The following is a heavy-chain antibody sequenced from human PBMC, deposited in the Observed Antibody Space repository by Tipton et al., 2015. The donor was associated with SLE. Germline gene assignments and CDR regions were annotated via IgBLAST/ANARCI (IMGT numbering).Heavy chain of an antibody. Sequence: TLSLTCTVSGGSISSGGYYWNWIRQHPGKGLEWIGYIDYTRTPYYNPSVTSRATISVDTSKNQVSLKLTSVTAADTAVYYCAAYSGYDSGWFDPWGQGTLVTVSS. J-gene: IGHJ5*02. D-gene: IGHD5-12*01. V-gene: IGHV4-31*03. CDR2: IDYTRTP. CDR1: GGSISSGGYY. CDR3: AAYSGYDSGWFDP.